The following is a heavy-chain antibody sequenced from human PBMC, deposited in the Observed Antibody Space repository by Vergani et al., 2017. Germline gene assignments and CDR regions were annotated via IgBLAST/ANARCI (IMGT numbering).Heavy chain of an antibody. CDR3: ARQNRIAQDY. CDR1: GYSFTSYW. V-gene: IGHV5-10-1*03. D-gene: IGHD6-13*01. CDR2: IDPSDSYT. J-gene: IGHJ4*02. Sequence: EVQLVQSGAEVKKPGESLRISCNGSGYSFTSYWISWVRQMPGKGLEWMGRIDPSDSYTKYSPSFQGHVTMSADKSISTAYLQWSSLKASETAMYYCARQNRIAQDYWGQGTLVTVSS.